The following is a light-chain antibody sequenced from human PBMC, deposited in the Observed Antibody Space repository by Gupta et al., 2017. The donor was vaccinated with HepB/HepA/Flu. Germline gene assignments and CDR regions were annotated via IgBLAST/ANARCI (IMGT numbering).Light chain of an antibody. Sequence: QSALTQPASVSGSPGQSITISCSGTSSDVGAYDHVSCYQHHPGKAPKLMIYGVNNRPSGVSDRFSGSKSGNTASLSISGLQAEDEADYFCNSYTTRSTVVFGGGTKLTVL. CDR2: GVN. J-gene: IGLJ2*01. CDR3: NSYTTRSTVV. V-gene: IGLV2-14*03. CDR1: SSDVGAYDH.